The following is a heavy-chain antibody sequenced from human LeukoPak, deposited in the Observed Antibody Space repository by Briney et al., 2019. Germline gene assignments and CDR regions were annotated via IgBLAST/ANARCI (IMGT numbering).Heavy chain of an antibody. CDR2: INSGNGNT. J-gene: IGHJ4*02. CDR1: GYTFTSHA. Sequence: GASVKVSCKASGYTFTSHAIHWVRQAPGQRLEYMGCINSGNGNTRYSQKFHGRVAITRDTSATTAYMDLSSLRFEDTAMYYCAREGYYFDSESNLLDSWGQGTLVTVSS. CDR3: AREGYYFDSESNLLDS. D-gene: IGHD3-10*01. V-gene: IGHV1-3*04.